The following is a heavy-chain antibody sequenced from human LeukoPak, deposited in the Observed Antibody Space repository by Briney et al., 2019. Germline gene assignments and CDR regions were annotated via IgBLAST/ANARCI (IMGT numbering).Heavy chain of an antibody. CDR1: GFTLSSYE. CDR2: ISGSGSTK. Sequence: GGSLRLSCAASGFTLSSYEMHWVRPAPGEGPEWVLYISGSGSTKYYADSVKGRFTISRDNALNSLHLQMSSLRDEDTAVYYCATLRPRQQLVVDHWGQGTLVTVSS. V-gene: IGHV3-48*03. J-gene: IGHJ4*02. D-gene: IGHD6-13*01. CDR3: ATLRPRQQLVVDH.